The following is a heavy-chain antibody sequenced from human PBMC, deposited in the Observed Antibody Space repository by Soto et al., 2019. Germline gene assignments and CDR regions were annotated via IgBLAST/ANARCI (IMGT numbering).Heavy chain of an antibody. CDR1: GGSIISSSYY. CDR2: IYYSGST. CDR3: ARHRFGYGSGTQNWLDP. J-gene: IGHJ5*02. Sequence: SETLSLTCTVSGGSIISSSYYWGWIRQPPGKWLEWIGSIYYSGSTYYNPSLKSRVTISVDTSKNQFSLKLSSVTAADTAVYYCARHRFGYGSGTQNWLDPWGQGTLVTVSS. V-gene: IGHV4-39*01. D-gene: IGHD3-10*01.